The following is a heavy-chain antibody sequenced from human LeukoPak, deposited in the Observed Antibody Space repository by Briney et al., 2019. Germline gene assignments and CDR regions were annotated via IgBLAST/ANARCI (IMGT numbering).Heavy chain of an antibody. J-gene: IGHJ4*02. CDR2: ISAYNGNT. D-gene: IGHD6-19*01. CDR1: GYTFTSYG. CDR3: ARSRGSSGWWFFDY. Sequence: ASVKVSCKASGYTFTSYGISWVRQAPGQGLEWMGWISAYNGNTHYAQKLQGRVTMTTDTSTSTVYMELRSLRSDDTAVYYCARSRGSSGWWFFDYWGQGTLVTVSS. V-gene: IGHV1-18*01.